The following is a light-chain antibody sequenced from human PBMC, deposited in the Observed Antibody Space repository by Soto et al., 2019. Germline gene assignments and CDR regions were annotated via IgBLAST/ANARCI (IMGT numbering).Light chain of an antibody. J-gene: IGKJ4*01. CDR3: QQYECSAPLT. CDR1: QSVSSSY. Sequence: EIVLTQSPGTLSLSPGERATLSCRASQSVSSSYLAWYQQKPDQPPRLLIYAASNRPTGIPARFSGSGSGTHFTLTVSRLEPEDFAVYYCQQYECSAPLTFRGGSKVDIK. V-gene: IGKV3-20*01. CDR2: AAS.